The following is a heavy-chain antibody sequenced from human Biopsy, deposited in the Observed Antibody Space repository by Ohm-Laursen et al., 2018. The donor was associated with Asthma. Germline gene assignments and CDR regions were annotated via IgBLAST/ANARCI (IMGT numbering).Heavy chain of an antibody. CDR2: TNSVFGTT. Sequence: GSSVKVSCNSLGGTFNTYVIGWVRQAPGQGLEWMGGTNSVFGTTTYPQKFQDRVTITADDSTSTVYMELGSLRSEDTAVYYCARKAGSCISRTCYSLDFWGQGTLVTVSS. CDR1: GGTFNTYV. CDR3: ARKAGSCISRTCYSLDF. D-gene: IGHD2-2*01. V-gene: IGHV1-69*01. J-gene: IGHJ4*02.